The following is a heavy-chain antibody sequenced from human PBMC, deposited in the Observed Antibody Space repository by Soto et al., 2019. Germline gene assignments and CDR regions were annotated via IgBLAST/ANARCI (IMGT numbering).Heavy chain of an antibody. Sequence: EVQVEESGGDLVQPGGSLRLSCAASGFTFSRYWMTWVRQAPGKGLEWLANINQDGAETYYVDSVKGRFSISRDNANNSVYLQMNSLRTEDTAVYFCARVGDGYTSSSVECWGQGTLVTVSS. CDR3: ARVGDGYTSSSVEC. D-gene: IGHD3-16*01. J-gene: IGHJ4*02. CDR1: GFTFSRYW. V-gene: IGHV3-7*05. CDR2: INQDGAET.